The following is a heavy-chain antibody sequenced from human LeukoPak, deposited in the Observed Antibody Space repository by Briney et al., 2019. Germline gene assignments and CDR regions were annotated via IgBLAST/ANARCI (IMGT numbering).Heavy chain of an antibody. Sequence: PSETLSLTCAVSGFSINTSYFWGWIRQPPGKGLEWIGTISHSGRTFYNPSLRTRVTTSLDTSKNLFSLNLTSVTAADTAVYYCARHEERFLVRFFDYWGQGTLVTVSS. CDR3: ARHEERFLVRFFDY. V-gene: IGHV4-38-2*01. CDR1: GFSINTSYF. CDR2: ISHSGRT. J-gene: IGHJ4*02. D-gene: IGHD2-8*02.